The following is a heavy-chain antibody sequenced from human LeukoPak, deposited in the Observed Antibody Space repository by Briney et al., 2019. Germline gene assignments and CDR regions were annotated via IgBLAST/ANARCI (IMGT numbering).Heavy chain of an antibody. Sequence: PGASVKVSCKASGYTFTSYYMHLVRQAPGQGLEWMGIINPSGGSTSYAQKFQGRVTMTRDTSTSTVYMELSSLRSEDTAVYYCAIEGYGDYGSRVFDYWGQGTLVTVSS. CDR2: INPSGGST. V-gene: IGHV1-46*01. CDR1: GYTFTSYY. CDR3: AIEGYGDYGSRVFDY. D-gene: IGHD4-17*01. J-gene: IGHJ4*02.